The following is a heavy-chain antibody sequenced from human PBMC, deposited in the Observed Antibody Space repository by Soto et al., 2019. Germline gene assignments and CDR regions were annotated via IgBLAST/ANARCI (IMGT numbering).Heavy chain of an antibody. J-gene: IGHJ4*02. CDR1: GFTFDDYA. Sequence: GGSLRLSCAASGFTFDDYAMHWVRQAPGKGLEWVSGISWNSGSIGYADSVKGRFTISRDNAKNSLYLQMNSLRAEDTALYYCAKDFAFYSSGWCLDYWGQGTLVTVSS. CDR2: ISWNSGSI. V-gene: IGHV3-9*01. CDR3: AKDFAFYSSGWCLDY. D-gene: IGHD6-19*01.